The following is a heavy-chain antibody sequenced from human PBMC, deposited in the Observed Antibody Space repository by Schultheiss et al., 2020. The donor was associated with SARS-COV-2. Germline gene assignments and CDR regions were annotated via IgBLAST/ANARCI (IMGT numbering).Heavy chain of an antibody. Sequence: SETLSLTCTVSGGSVSSGSYYWSWIRQPPGKGLEWIGSIYHSGSTNYNPSLKSRVTISVDTSKNQFSLKLSSVTAADTAVYYCARGAGGYCSGGSCYSYHYYGMDVWGQGTTVTVSS. D-gene: IGHD2-15*01. V-gene: IGHV4-39*07. CDR1: GGSVSSGSYY. CDR2: IYHSGST. CDR3: ARGAGGYCSGGSCYSYHYYGMDV. J-gene: IGHJ6*02.